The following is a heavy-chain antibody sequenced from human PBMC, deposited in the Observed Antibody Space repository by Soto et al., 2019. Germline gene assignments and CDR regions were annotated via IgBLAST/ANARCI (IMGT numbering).Heavy chain of an antibody. CDR2: IYYSGST. J-gene: IGHJ4*02. V-gene: IGHV4-39*01. D-gene: IGHD5-12*01. CDR1: GGSISSSSYY. CDR3: ARQAGGWDGYNYGGVGYFDY. Sequence: SETLSLTCTVSGGSISSSSYYWGWIRQPPGKRLEWIGSIYYSGSTYYNPSLKSRVTISVDTSKNQFSLKLSSVTAADTAVYYCARQAGGWDGYNYGGVGYFDYWGQGTLVTVSS.